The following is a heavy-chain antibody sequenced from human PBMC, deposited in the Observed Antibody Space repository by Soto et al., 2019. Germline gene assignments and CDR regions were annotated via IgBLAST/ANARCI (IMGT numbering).Heavy chain of an antibody. D-gene: IGHD6-6*01. CDR1: GVTFSSYA. CDR2: IIPIFGTE. V-gene: IGHV1-69*13. CDR3: ARVLVRIAACPGDFDP. J-gene: IGHJ5*02. Sequence: SVKVSCKASGVTFSSYAIGWVRQAPVQGLEWMGGIIPIFGTENDEKKFQRRATIPPYASTSTADMEGISVRSEDTAVYYCARVLVRIAACPGDFDPW.